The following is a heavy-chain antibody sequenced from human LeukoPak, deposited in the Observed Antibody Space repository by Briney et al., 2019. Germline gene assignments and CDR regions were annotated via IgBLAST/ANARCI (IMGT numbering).Heavy chain of an antibody. CDR3: ARDWSVYGSGTLPYFDY. D-gene: IGHD3-10*01. CDR2: ISSSSSYI. J-gene: IGHJ4*02. Sequence: GGSLRLSCAASGFTFSSYSMNWVRQAPGKGLEWVSSISSSSSYIYYADSVKGRFTISRDNAKNSLYLQMNSLRAEDTAVYYCARDWSVYGSGTLPYFDYWGQGTLVTVSS. V-gene: IGHV3-21*01. CDR1: GFTFSSYS.